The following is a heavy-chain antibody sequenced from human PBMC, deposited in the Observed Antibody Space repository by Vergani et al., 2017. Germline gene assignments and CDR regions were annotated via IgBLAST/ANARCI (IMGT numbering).Heavy chain of an antibody. CDR2: IHYGGST. Sequence: QVQLQESGPGLVEPSETLSLTCTVSGDSISTYYWSWIRQPPGKGLEWIGHIHYGGSTNYNPSLKSRVTISVDTSKNQFSLKLNSVTAADTAVYYCTRLHTSTSKPARFDPWGQGTLVTVSS. CDR3: TRLHTSTSKPARFDP. D-gene: IGHD5-24*01. CDR1: GDSISTYY. V-gene: IGHV4-59*01. J-gene: IGHJ5*02.